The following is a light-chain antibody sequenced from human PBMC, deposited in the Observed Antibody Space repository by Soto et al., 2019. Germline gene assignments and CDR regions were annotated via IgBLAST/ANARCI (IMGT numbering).Light chain of an antibody. CDR3: SSYGGNNDLV. J-gene: IGLJ3*02. V-gene: IGLV2-8*01. CDR1: SSDIGGYNY. CDR2: EVT. Sequence: QSVLTQPPSASGSPGQSVTISCTGTSSDIGGYNYVSWYQQYPGKVPKLMIYEVTKRPSGVPDRFSGSKSGNTASLTVSGLQAEDEADYYCSSYGGNNDLVFGGGTKLTVL.